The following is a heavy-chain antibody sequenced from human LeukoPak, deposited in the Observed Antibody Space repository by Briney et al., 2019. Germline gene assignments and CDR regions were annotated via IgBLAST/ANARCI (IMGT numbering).Heavy chain of an antibody. V-gene: IGHV5-51*01. CDR2: IYPADSDT. D-gene: IGHD3-10*01. Sequence: GESLKISCKGSGYSFTNYWLGWVRQMSGKGLEWMGIIYPADSDTRYSPSFQGQVTISADKSISTAYLQWSSLKASDTAMYYCARSTGSGSYRGAFDPWGQGTLVTVSS. J-gene: IGHJ5*02. CDR1: GYSFTNYW. CDR3: ARSTGSGSYRGAFDP.